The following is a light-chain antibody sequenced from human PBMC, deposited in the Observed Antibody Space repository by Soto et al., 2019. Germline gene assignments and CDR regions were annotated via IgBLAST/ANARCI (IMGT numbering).Light chain of an antibody. Sequence: QSALTQPASVSGSPGQSITISCTGTSSDVGGYNYVSWYQQHPGKAPKVIIYGVTHRPSGVSNRFSGSKSVYTASLTISGLQAEDEADYYCCSYTTTNTLVFGGGTKLTVL. V-gene: IGLV2-14*01. CDR2: GVT. CDR1: SSDVGGYNY. J-gene: IGLJ2*01. CDR3: CSYTTTNTLV.